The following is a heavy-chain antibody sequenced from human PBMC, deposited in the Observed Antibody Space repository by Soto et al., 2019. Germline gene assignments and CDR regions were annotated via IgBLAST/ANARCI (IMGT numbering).Heavy chain of an antibody. CDR1: GFTFSHYS. CDR3: ARDSPYCNNDVCYPYYYYGMDV. D-gene: IGHD2-8*01. V-gene: IGHV3-21*01. J-gene: IGHJ6*02. Sequence: GGSPRLSCAASGFTFSHYSMNWVRQAPGKGLEWVSSISSSSSYIYYADSVKGRFTISRDNAKKTLYLQMNSLRAGDTAVYYCARDSPYCNNDVCYPYYYYGMDVWGQGTTVTVSS. CDR2: ISSSSSYI.